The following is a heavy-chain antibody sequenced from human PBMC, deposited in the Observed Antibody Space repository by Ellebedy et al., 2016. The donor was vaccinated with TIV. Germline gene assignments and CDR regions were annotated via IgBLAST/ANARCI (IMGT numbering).Heavy chain of an antibody. CDR3: ARSTVRGKYYFDY. Sequence: AASVKVSCNASAYTFTSYYMHWVRQPPGLGLEELGIINPNGGSTSYEQKFQSRITVTRDTSTSTLYMELSSLISEDTAVYYCARSTVRGKYYFDYWGQGTLVTVSS. J-gene: IGHJ4*02. D-gene: IGHD3-10*01. V-gene: IGHV1-46*01. CDR1: AYTFTSYY. CDR2: INPNGGST.